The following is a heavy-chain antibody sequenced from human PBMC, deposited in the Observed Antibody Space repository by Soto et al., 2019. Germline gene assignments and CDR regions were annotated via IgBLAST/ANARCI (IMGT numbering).Heavy chain of an antibody. Sequence: PGGSLRLSCAASGFTFSSYWMHWVRQAPGKGLVWVSRINSDGSSTSYADSVKGRFTISRDNAKNTLYLQMNSLRAEDTAVYYCARDFVLLYYDWFSLQNVKDVWAQGTTVTVSS. CDR1: GFTFSSYW. V-gene: IGHV3-74*01. D-gene: IGHD3-9*01. J-gene: IGHJ6*02. CDR2: INSDGSST. CDR3: ARDFVLLYYDWFSLQNVKDV.